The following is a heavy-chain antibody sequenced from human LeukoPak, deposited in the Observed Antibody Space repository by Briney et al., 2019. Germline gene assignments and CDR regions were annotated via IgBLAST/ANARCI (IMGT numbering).Heavy chain of an antibody. Sequence: GGSLKLSCAASGFAFSDYFMSWIRQSPGKGLEWISYISDGSSFIEYADSVKGRLTISRDNAKNSLYLQMNSLRAEDSAVYYCAIDYPNFDFWGQGTRVTVSS. V-gene: IGHV3-11*06. D-gene: IGHD4-11*01. CDR1: GFAFSDYF. J-gene: IGHJ4*02. CDR2: ISDGSSFI. CDR3: AIDYPNFDF.